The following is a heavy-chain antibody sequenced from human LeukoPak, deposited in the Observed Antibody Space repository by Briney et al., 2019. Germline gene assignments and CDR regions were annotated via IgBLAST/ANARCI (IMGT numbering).Heavy chain of an antibody. Sequence: PGGSLRLSCAASGLIFSSYGMHWVRQAPGEGLEWVAYIRHDESKTFYADSVKGRFTISRDNSKNTLYLQMHSLRAEDTALYYCAKPVIPSAYQGTYYMDVWGKGTPVTVSS. CDR3: AKPVIPSAYQGTYYMDV. CDR2: IRHDESKT. CDR1: GLIFSSYG. V-gene: IGHV3-30*02. D-gene: IGHD3-16*01. J-gene: IGHJ6*03.